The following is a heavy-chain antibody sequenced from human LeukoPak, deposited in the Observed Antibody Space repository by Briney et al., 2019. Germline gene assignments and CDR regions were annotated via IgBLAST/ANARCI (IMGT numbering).Heavy chain of an antibody. J-gene: IGHJ3*02. CDR1: GGSISSYY. CDR2: IYYSGST. CDR3: ARGLWSGYHKDAFDN. Sequence: SETLSLTCTASGGSISSYYWSWIRQPPGKGLEWIGYIYYSGSTNYNPSLKSRVTISVDTSKNQFSLKLSSVTAADTAVYYCARGLWSGYHKDAFDNWGQGTMVTVSS. V-gene: IGHV4-59*12. D-gene: IGHD3-3*01.